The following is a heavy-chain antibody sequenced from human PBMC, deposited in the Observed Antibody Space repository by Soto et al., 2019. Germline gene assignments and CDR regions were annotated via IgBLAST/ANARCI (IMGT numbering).Heavy chain of an antibody. D-gene: IGHD4-17*01. J-gene: IGHJ4*02. CDR2: MNPNSGNT. V-gene: IGHV1-8*01. Sequence: QVQLVQSGTEVKKPGASVKVSCKASGYTFTSHDINWVRQATGQGLEWMGWMNPNSGNTGYAQKFHGRVTMTRNTSISTAYMELSSLRSEDTAVYYCARWDYGVYARFDYWGQGTLVTVSS. CDR3: ARWDYGVYARFDY. CDR1: GYTFTSHD.